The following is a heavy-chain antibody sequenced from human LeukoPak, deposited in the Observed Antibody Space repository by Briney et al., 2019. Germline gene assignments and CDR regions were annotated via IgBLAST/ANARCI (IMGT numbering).Heavy chain of an antibody. CDR3: AKDFNYDILTGYSVYFDY. CDR1: GFTYSSYS. V-gene: IGHV3-48*04. Sequence: GGSLRLSCAASGFTYSSYSMNWVRQAPGKGLEWVSYISSSSSSIYYADSVKGRFTISRDNAKNSLYLQMNSLRAEDTAVYYCAKDFNYDILTGYSVYFDYWGQGTLVTVSS. CDR2: ISSSSSSI. J-gene: IGHJ4*02. D-gene: IGHD3-9*01.